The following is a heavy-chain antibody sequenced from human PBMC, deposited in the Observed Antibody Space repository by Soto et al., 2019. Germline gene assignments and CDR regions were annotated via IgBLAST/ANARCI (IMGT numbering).Heavy chain of an antibody. CDR2: ISFDGRIK. Sequence: QVQVVESGGGVVQPGRSLRLSCAASGFTFSNYALHWVRQSPDKGLEWVTVISFDGRIKYYADSVKGRFSISRDNSKNTMYLQMNNLTVEDTALYYCAREAPDYGGWDYWGQGALVTVSS. D-gene: IGHD4-17*01. V-gene: IGHV3-30*04. CDR3: AREAPDYGGWDY. CDR1: GFTFSNYA. J-gene: IGHJ4*02.